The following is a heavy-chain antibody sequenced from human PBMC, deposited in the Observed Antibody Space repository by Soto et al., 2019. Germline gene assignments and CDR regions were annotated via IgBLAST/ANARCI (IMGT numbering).Heavy chain of an antibody. V-gene: IGHV3-30-3*01. D-gene: IGHD3-3*01. CDR2: MSYDGTTE. CDR1: GFTFTSHS. J-gene: IGHJ5*02. Sequence: GGSLRLSCAASGFTFTSHSLHWVRQAPGKGLEWVAAMSYDGTTEHYADSVKGRFTISRDNAKNSLYLQMNSLRDEDTAVYYCARESRFLEWLSLNWFDPWGQGTLVTVSS. CDR3: ARESRFLEWLSLNWFDP.